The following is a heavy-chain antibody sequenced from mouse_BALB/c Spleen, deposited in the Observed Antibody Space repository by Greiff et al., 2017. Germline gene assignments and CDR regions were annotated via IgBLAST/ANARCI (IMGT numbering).Heavy chain of an antibody. J-gene: IGHJ3*01. CDR3: ARDYYGSSYGWFAY. V-gene: IGHV7-1*02. D-gene: IGHD1-1*01. CDR1: GFTFSDFY. CDR2: SRNKANDYTT. Sequence: EVKLVESGGGLVQPGGSLRLSCAPSGFTFSDFYMEWVRQPPGKRLEWIAASRNKANDYTTEYSASVKGRFIVSRDTSQSILYLQMNALRAEDTAIYYCARDYYGSSYGWFAYWGQGTLVTVSA.